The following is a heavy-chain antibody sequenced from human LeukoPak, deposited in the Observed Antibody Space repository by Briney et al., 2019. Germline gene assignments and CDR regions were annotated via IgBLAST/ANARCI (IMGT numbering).Heavy chain of an antibody. Sequence: SVKVSCKASGGTFSSYAISWVRQAPGQGLEWMGGIIPIFGTANYAQKFQGRVTITADESTSTAYMELSSLRSEDTAVYYCARDPPPDTAKVYGQRNYYYYGMDVWGQGTTVTVSS. CDR2: IIPIFGTA. CDR3: ARDPPPDTAKVYGQRNYYYYGMDV. D-gene: IGHD5-18*01. J-gene: IGHJ6*02. CDR1: GGTFSSYA. V-gene: IGHV1-69*13.